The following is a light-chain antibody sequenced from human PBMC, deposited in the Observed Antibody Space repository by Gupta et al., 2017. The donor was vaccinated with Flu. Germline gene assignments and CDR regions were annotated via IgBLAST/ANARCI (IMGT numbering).Light chain of an antibody. J-gene: IGLJ3*02. Sequence: SFVLTQPPSVSVAPGQTARISCGGSDIGRKSVHWYLRRPGQAPLLVVHYDDDRPSGIPERISGSKSGNTATLTLSRVEAGDEADYYCQVWDSNSGRVFGGGTKLTVL. CDR3: QVWDSNSGRV. V-gene: IGLV3-21*02. CDR2: YDD. CDR1: DIGRKS.